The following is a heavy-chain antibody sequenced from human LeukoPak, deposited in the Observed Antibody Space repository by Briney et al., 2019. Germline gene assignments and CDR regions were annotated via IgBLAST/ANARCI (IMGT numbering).Heavy chain of an antibody. CDR2: IYTSGST. J-gene: IGHJ4*02. Sequence: SETLSLTCTVSGGSISSSNYYWGWICQPPGKGLEWIGRIYTSGSTNYNPSLKSRVTMSVDTSKNQFSLKLSSVTAADTAVYYCARDFRGVIITQYYFDYWGQGTLVTVSS. D-gene: IGHD3-10*01. CDR3: ARDFRGVIITQYYFDY. V-gene: IGHV4-39*07. CDR1: GGSISSSNYY.